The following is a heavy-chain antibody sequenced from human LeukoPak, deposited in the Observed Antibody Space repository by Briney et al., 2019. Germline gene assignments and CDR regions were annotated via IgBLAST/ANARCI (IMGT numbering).Heavy chain of an antibody. J-gene: IGHJ4*02. V-gene: IGHV3-21*01. CDR1: GFTFSSYS. Sequence: GGSLRLSCAASGFTFSSYSMNWVRQAPGKGPEWVSSISSSSYIYYADSVKGRFTISRDNAKNSLYLQMNSLRAEDTAVYYCASALYAYYYDSSGSFDYWGQGTLVTVSS. D-gene: IGHD3-22*01. CDR2: ISSSSYI. CDR3: ASALYAYYYDSSGSFDY.